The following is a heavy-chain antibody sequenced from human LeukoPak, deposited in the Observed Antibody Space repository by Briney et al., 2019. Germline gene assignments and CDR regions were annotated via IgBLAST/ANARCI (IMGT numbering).Heavy chain of an antibody. Sequence: SVKVSCKASGFTFTSSAVQWVRQARGQRLEWIGWIVVGSGNTNYAQKFQERVTITRDMSTSTTYMELSSLRSEDTAVYYCAAGQGGIAVAELWGQGTLVTVSS. CDR3: AAGQGGIAVAEL. J-gene: IGHJ4*02. V-gene: IGHV1-58*01. CDR2: IVVGSGNT. CDR1: GFTFTSSA. D-gene: IGHD6-19*01.